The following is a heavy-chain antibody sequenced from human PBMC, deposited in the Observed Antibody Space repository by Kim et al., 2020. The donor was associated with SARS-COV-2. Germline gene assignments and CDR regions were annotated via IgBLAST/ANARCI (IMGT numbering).Heavy chain of an antibody. CDR2: INTNTGNP. CDR1: GYTFTSYA. J-gene: IGHJ3*02. Sequence: ASVKVSCKASGYTFTSYAMNWVRKAPGQGLEWMGWINTNTGNPTYAQGFTGRFVFSLDTSVSTAYLQISTLKAEDTAVYYCARSYCSSASCHEPFDIWGQGTMVTVSS. CDR3: ARSYCSSASCHEPFDI. V-gene: IGHV7-4-1*02. D-gene: IGHD2-2*01.